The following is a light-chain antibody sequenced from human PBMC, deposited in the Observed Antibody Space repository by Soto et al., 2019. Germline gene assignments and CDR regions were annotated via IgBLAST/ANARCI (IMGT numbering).Light chain of an antibody. CDR1: TSNIGSNT. CDR3: AAWDDTLNGFVV. J-gene: IGLJ2*01. V-gene: IGLV1-44*01. CDR2: NSH. Sequence: QSVLTQPPSVSGTPGQRVTISCSGSTSNIGSNTVNWYQQVPGTAPKLLIYNSHQRPSGVSDRFSGSKSGTSAFLVISGLRSADEADYYCAAWDDTLNGFVVFGGGTKVTVL.